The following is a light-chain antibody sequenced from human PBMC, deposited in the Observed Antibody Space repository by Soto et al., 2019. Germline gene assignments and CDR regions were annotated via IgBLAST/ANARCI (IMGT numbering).Light chain of an antibody. CDR1: QSVSSSY. Sequence: ETVLTQSPGTLSLSPGERATLSCRASQSVSSSYLAWYQQKPGQAPRLLIYGASIRATGLPDRFSGSGSGTDFTLTISRLEPEDFAVYYCQQYGSSLYTFGQGTKLEIK. CDR2: GAS. J-gene: IGKJ2*01. V-gene: IGKV3-20*01. CDR3: QQYGSSLYT.